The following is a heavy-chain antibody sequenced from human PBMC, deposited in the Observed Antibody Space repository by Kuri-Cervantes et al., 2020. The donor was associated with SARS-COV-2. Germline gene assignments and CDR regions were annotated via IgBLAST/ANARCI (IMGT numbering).Heavy chain of an antibody. D-gene: IGHD2-2*02. Sequence: SQTLSLTCAISGDSVSSNSAAWNWIRQSPSRGLEWLGRTYYRSKWYNDYAVSVKSRITINPDTSKNQFSLQLNSVTPEDTAVYYCARDVWSKVYCSSTSCYKDPPTHYYYYYYMDAWGKGTTVTVSS. J-gene: IGHJ6*03. V-gene: IGHV6-1*01. CDR3: ARDVWSKVYCSSTSCYKDPPTHYYYYYYMDA. CDR2: TYYRSKWYN. CDR1: GDSVSSNSAA.